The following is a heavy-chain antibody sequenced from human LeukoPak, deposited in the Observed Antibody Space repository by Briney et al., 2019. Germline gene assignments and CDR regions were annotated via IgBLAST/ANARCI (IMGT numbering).Heavy chain of an antibody. D-gene: IGHD3-9*01. CDR3: ARGRDIPLDY. CDR2: ISSSSSSI. V-gene: IGHV3-21*01. Sequence: GGSLRLSCAASGFTFSSYTMNWARQAPGKGLEWVSSISSSSSSISYADSVKGRFTISRDNAKNSLYLQMNSLRAEDTAVYYCARGRDIPLDYWGQGTLVTVSS. J-gene: IGHJ4*02. CDR1: GFTFSSYT.